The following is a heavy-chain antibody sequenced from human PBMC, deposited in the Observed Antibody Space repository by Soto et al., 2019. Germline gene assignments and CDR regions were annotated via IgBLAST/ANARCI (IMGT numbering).Heavy chain of an antibody. CDR3: ARRRGTGSDYYYNYGMGV. V-gene: IGHV5-51*01. CDR1: GYIFSRYC. Sequence: GDALRICCKWSGYIFSRYCIVLVRQMPGKCLEWMGIIYPGDSEIRYSPSFQGQVTISADTSISTAYLQWSSLKASDTAIYYCARRRGTGSDYYYNYGMGVWGKGTTVNVSS. CDR2: IYPGDSEI. J-gene: IGHJ6*04. D-gene: IGHD2-8*02.